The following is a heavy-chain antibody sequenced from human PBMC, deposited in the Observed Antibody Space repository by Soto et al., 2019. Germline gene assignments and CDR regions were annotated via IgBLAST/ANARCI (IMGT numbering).Heavy chain of an antibody. CDR1: GGSFSGYY. Sequence: QVQLQQWGAGLLKPSETLSLTCAVYGGSFSGYYWSWIRQPPGKGLEWIGEINHSGNTNYNPSLKSRVTISLDKSKSQFSLKLNSVTAADTAVYYCARNQEGAIDYWGQGRLVTVSS. J-gene: IGHJ4*02. V-gene: IGHV4-34*01. CDR2: INHSGNT. CDR3: ARNQEGAIDY. D-gene: IGHD1-26*01.